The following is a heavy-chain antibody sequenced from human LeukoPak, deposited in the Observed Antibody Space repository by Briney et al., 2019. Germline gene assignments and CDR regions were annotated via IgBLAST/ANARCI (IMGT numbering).Heavy chain of an antibody. Sequence: AASVKVSCKPSGYTFTGYYIHWVRQAPGQGPEWMGWINPNSGETSTAHKFQGRVTMTRDTSINTAYMELSRLTSDDTAVYYCAKEVVSMIVGVLYGMDVWGQGTAVTASS. CDR1: GYTFTGYY. V-gene: IGHV1-2*02. CDR2: INPNSGET. J-gene: IGHJ6*02. D-gene: IGHD3-22*01. CDR3: AKEVVSMIVGVLYGMDV.